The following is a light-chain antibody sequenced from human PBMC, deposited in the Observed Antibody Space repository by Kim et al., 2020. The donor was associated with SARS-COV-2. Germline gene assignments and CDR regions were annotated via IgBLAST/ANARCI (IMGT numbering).Light chain of an antibody. Sequence: DIVLTQSPGILSLSPGERATLSCRVSQRVSTSYLAWYQQKPGQAPRLLIYDVSTRATGIPDRFSGSGSGTDFTLTISRLEPEDFAVYYCQQYGSSPPYTFGQGTKLEI. CDR1: QRVSTSY. J-gene: IGKJ2*01. CDR3: QQYGSSPPYT. CDR2: DVS. V-gene: IGKV3-20*01.